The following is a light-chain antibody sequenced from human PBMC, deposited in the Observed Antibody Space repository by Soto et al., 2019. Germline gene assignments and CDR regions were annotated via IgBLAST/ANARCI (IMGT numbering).Light chain of an antibody. CDR1: QDINNW. CDR3: QQANSFLGIT. J-gene: IGKJ5*01. CDR2: AAS. V-gene: IGKV1-12*01. Sequence: DIQMTQSPSSVSASVGDRVSFTCRASQDINNWLAWYQQKPGKAPKLLIYAASSLQSGVPSRFSGSGSGTDFTLTISRLQPEDFATYYCQQANSFLGITVGQGTRLEIK.